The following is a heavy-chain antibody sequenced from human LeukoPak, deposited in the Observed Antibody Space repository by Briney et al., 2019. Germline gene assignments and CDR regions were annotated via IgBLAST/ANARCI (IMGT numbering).Heavy chain of an antibody. CDR2: IWYDGSNK. Sequence: QPGRSLRLSCAASGFTFNRYAMHWVRQAPGKGLEWVAFIWYDGSNKYYADSVKGRFTVSRDNSKNTLYLQMNSLRAEDTAVYYCAKDERGYYDSSGFCGAIDYWGQGSLVSVSS. CDR1: GFTFNRYA. D-gene: IGHD3-22*01. J-gene: IGHJ4*02. CDR3: AKDERGYYDSSGFCGAIDY. V-gene: IGHV3-33*06.